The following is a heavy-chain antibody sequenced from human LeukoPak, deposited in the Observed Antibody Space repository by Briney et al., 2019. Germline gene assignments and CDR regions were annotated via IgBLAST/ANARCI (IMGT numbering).Heavy chain of an antibody. CDR3: AREMPRGATNLDY. D-gene: IGHD1-26*01. CDR2: ITSSSRYI. V-gene: IGHV3-21*01. Sequence: GGSLRLSCAASGFTFSSYSMNWVRQAPGKGLEWVSSITSSSRYIYYADSVKGRFTISRDNAKNSLYLEMNSLRAEDTAMYYCAREMPRGATNLDYWGHGTLVTVSS. CDR1: GFTFSSYS. J-gene: IGHJ4*01.